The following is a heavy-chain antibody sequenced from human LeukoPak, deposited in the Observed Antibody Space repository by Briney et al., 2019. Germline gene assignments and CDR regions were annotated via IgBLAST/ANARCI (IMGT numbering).Heavy chain of an antibody. J-gene: IGHJ6*03. V-gene: IGHV3-21*01. Sequence: GGSLRLSCAGSGFTFSRYNMNWFRQAPGKGLERVSSISSRSSYIFYADSVKGRFTISRDNAENSLYLQMNSLGAEDTAVYYCARDAQWLVPEGYYYYMDVWGKGTTVTVS. CDR3: ARDAQWLVPEGYYYYMDV. CDR2: ISSRSSYI. CDR1: GFTFSRYN. D-gene: IGHD6-19*01.